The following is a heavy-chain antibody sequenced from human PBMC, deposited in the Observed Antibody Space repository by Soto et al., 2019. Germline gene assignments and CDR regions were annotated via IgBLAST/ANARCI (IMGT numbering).Heavy chain of an antibody. CDR2: IGGSGGTT. CDR1: GFTFSSYA. D-gene: IGHD3-3*01. J-gene: IGHJ4*02. Sequence: PGGSLRLSCAASGFTFSSYAMSWVRQTPGMGLEWVSAIGGSGGTTYYADSVKGRFTISRDNSKNTLYLQMNSLRAEDTAVYYCAKTRPRVRITIFGVVTPTFDYWGQGALVTVSS. V-gene: IGHV3-23*01. CDR3: AKTRPRVRITIFGVVTPTFDY.